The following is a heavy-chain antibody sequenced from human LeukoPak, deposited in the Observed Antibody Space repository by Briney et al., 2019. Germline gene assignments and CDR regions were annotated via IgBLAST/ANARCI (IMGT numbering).Heavy chain of an antibody. CDR3: ARFPHHYYDSDGLDAFDI. V-gene: IGHV3-23*01. CDR1: GFTFSSYA. Sequence: GGSLRLSCAASGFTFSSYAMSWVRQAPGKGLEWVSTISGSGGSTYYTDSVKGRFTISRDNSKNTLYLQMNNLRAEDTAIYYCARFPHHYYDSDGLDAFDIWGQGTMVTVSS. J-gene: IGHJ3*02. D-gene: IGHD3-22*01. CDR2: ISGSGGST.